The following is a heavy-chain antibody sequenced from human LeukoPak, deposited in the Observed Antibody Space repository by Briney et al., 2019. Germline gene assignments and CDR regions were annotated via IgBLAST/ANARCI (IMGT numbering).Heavy chain of an antibody. V-gene: IGHV4-59*01. CDR3: ARDLGTVIDY. CDR2: IYYSGST. Sequence: PSETLSLTCTVSGGSISSYYWSWIRQPPGKGLEWIGYIYYSGSTNYNPSLKSRVIISVDTSKNQFSMKLSSETAADTAVYYCARDLGTVIDYWGQGTLVTVSS. J-gene: IGHJ4*02. D-gene: IGHD3-10*01. CDR1: GGSISSYY.